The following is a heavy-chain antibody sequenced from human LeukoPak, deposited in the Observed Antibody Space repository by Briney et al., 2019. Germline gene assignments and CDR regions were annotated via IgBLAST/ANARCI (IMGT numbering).Heavy chain of an antibody. V-gene: IGHV1-69*04. D-gene: IGHD6-13*01. CDR3: ARDSLAAAGTEPVGY. Sequence: SVKVSCKASGGTFSSYAISWVRQAPGQGLEWMGRIIPILGIANYAQKFQGRVTITADKSTSTANMELSSLRSEDTAVYYCARDSLAAAGTEPVGYWGQGTLVTVSS. CDR2: IIPILGIA. CDR1: GGTFSSYA. J-gene: IGHJ4*02.